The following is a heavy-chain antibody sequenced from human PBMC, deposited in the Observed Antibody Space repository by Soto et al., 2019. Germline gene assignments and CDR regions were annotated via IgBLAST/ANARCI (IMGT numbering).Heavy chain of an antibody. CDR3: AKDKRITMVRGVITNYGMDV. V-gene: IGHV3-30*02. CDR1: GFTFSSYG. J-gene: IGHJ6*02. CDR2: IWYDGSNK. D-gene: IGHD3-10*01. Sequence: GGSLRLSCAASGFTFSSYGMHWVRQAPGKGLEWVAVIWYDGSNKYYADSVKGRFTISRDNSKNTLYLQMNSLRAEDTAVYYCAKDKRITMVRGVITNYGMDVWGQGTTVTVSS.